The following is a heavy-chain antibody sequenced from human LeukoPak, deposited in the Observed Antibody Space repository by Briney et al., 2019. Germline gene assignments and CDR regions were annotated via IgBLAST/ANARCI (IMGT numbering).Heavy chain of an antibody. CDR1: GFTFSSYA. CDR3: AKAMWGGGIRPQLLYLFDY. D-gene: IGHD2-2*02. CDR2: ISGSGGST. J-gene: IGHJ4*02. V-gene: IGHV3-23*01. Sequence: PGGSLRLSCAASGFTFSSYAMHWVRQAPGKGLEWVSAISGSGGSTYYADSVKGRFTISRDNSKNTLYLQMNSLRAEDTAVYYCAKAMWGGGIRPQLLYLFDYWGQGTLVTVSS.